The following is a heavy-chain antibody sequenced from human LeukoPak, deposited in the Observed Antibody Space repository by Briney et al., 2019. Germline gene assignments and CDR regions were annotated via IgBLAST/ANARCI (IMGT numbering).Heavy chain of an antibody. CDR2: ISGSGST. D-gene: IGHD4-17*01. V-gene: IGHV3-23*01. CDR3: AKYKLRGSTTVSGSMDV. Sequence: PVGSLRLSCAASGFSLSSYTMSWVLDAPGKGREWASAISGSGSTYYADSVKGRFTISRDSSKNTLYLQMNSLRAEDTAVYYCAKYKLRGSTTVSGSMDVWGKGTTVTVSS. CDR1: GFSLSSYT. J-gene: IGHJ6*03.